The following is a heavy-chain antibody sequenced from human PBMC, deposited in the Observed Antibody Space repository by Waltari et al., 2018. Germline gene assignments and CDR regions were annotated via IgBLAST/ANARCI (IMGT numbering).Heavy chain of an antibody. V-gene: IGHV4-34*01. CDR2: INHSGST. Sequence: QVQLQQWGAGLLKPSETLSLTCAVYGGSFSGYYWSWIRQPPGKGLEWIGEINHSGSTNYNPSLKSRVTISVDTSKNQFSLKLSSVTAADTAVYYCARVVLGLSAFDIWGQGTMVTVSS. D-gene: IGHD3-10*01. CDR1: GGSFSGYY. CDR3: ARVVLGLSAFDI. J-gene: IGHJ3*02.